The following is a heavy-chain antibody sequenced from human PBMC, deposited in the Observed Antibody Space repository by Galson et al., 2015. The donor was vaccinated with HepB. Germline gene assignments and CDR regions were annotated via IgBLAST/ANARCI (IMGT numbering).Heavy chain of an antibody. J-gene: IGHJ4*02. Sequence: PALVKPTPTLTVTCTVSEFSVTNNRMGVGWIRQPPGKALEWLAHIFSDYEAAYSISLKTRLPVSMDPSQTPVVLSLTDVDPVDTATYFCARVQRRRSWYVPYYFDSWGQGTLVTVSS. V-gene: IGHV2-26*01. D-gene: IGHD6-13*01. CDR3: ARVQRRRSWYVPYYFDS. CDR2: IFSDYEA. CDR1: EFSVTNNRMG.